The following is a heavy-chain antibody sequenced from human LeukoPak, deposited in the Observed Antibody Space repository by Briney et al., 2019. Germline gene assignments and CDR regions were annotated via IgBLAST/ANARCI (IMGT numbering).Heavy chain of an antibody. CDR2: ISSSSSTI. CDR1: GFTFSSYS. CDR3: ARHPSPYYFDY. V-gene: IGHV3-48*01. J-gene: IGHJ4*02. Sequence: GGSLRLSCAASGFTFSSYSMNWVRQAPGKGLEWVSYISSSSSTIYYADSVKGRFTISRDNAKNSLYLQMNSLRAEDTAVYYCARHPSPYYFDYWGQGTLVTVSS.